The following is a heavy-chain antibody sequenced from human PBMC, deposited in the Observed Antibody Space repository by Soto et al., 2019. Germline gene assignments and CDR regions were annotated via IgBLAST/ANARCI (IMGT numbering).Heavy chain of an antibody. CDR2: ISGYNGNT. D-gene: IGHD6-19*01. J-gene: IGHJ6*02. V-gene: IGHV1-18*01. CDR1: GYTFSNYG. CDR3: SRFIMVGGWFDPNYYHGMDV. Sequence: QVQLVQSGAEVKKPGASVTVSCKTSGYTFSNYGINWVRQAPGQGREWMGWISGYNGNTNNAQTVQGRVTMTTDTSTGTVYIELRSLKSDDTAIYYCSRFIMVGGWFDPNYYHGMDVWGQGTTVTVSS.